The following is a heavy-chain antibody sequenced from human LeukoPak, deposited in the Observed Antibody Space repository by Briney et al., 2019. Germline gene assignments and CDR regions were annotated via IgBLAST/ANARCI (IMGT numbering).Heavy chain of an antibody. Sequence: GGSLRLSCAASGFTFSSYWMHWVRQAPGKGLVWVSRINSDGSSISYADSVKGRFTISRDNAKNTLYLQMNSLRAEDTAVYYCARSRLSRVNWFDPWGQGTLVTVSS. V-gene: IGHV3-74*01. CDR2: INSDGSSI. D-gene: IGHD3-16*02. CDR1: GFTFSSYW. J-gene: IGHJ5*02. CDR3: ARSRLSRVNWFDP.